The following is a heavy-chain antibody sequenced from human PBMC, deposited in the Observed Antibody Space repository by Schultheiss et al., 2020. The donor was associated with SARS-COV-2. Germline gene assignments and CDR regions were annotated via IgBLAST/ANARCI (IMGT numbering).Heavy chain of an antibody. Sequence: SETLSLTCTVSGGSISSSSYYWGWIRQPPGKGLEWIGSIYYSGSTYYNPSLKSRVTISVDTSKNQFSLKLSSVTAADTAVYYCARQISSSSPRVDYWGQGTLVTVSS. D-gene: IGHD6-6*01. CDR1: GGSISSSSYY. V-gene: IGHV4-39*01. J-gene: IGHJ4*02. CDR3: ARQISSSSPRVDY. CDR2: IYYSGST.